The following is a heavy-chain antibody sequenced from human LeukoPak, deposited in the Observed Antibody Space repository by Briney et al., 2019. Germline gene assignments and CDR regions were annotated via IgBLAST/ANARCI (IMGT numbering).Heavy chain of an antibody. J-gene: IGHJ4*02. D-gene: IGHD4-17*01. Sequence: PGGTLRLSCAASGFTFSNYGMSWVRQAPGKGLEWVGFIRSKAYGGTTEYAASVKGRFTISRDDSKSIAYLQMNSLKTEDTAVYYCTRGRDYGGYNFDYWGQGTLVTVSS. CDR3: TRGRDYGGYNFDY. CDR1: GFTFSNYG. V-gene: IGHV3-49*04. CDR2: IRSKAYGGTT.